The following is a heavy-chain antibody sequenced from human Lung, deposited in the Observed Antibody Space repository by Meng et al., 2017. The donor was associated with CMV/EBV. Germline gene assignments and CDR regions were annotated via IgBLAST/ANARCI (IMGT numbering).Heavy chain of an antibody. Sequence: XVXVSXXASGGSFSHYYVSWGRQAPGQGLEWMGGVIPIFNTSNYLQRFQGSGTIATGESTSTTYMELSSLTSEDTAIYCCAGVGFCVGSRCYTGVYSSSRHFDFWGQGTXVTVSS. CDR3: AGVGFCVGSRCYTGVYSSSRHFDF. CDR2: VIPIFNTS. V-gene: IGHV1-69*05. D-gene: IGHD2-2*02. CDR1: GGSFSHYY. J-gene: IGHJ4*02.